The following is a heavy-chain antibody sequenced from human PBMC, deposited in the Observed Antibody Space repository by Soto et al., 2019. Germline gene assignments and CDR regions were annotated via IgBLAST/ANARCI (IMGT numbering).Heavy chain of an antibody. CDR3: ARGGGYDSFDY. CDR2: ISHLENT. CDR1: GASISYGGFS. J-gene: IGHJ4*02. D-gene: IGHD5-12*01. V-gene: IGHV4-30-2*06. Sequence: KPSETLSLTCTVSGASISYGGFSWSWIRQSPGKGLEWIGYISHLENTYLHPSFRSRLTMSIDRTRNQFSLKLSSVTAADMAVYYCARGGGYDSFDYWGQGVLVTSPQ.